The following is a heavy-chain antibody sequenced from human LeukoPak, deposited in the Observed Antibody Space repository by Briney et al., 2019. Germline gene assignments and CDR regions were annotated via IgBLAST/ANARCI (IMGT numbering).Heavy chain of an antibody. CDR1: GFTFDDYG. V-gene: IGHV3-21*01. Sequence: GGSLRLSCAASGFTFDDYGMSWVRQAPGKGLEWVSSISSSSSYIYYADSVKGRFTISRDNAKNSLYLQMNSLRAEDTAVYYCARADSGSLEFDYWGQGTLVTVSS. D-gene: IGHD1-26*01. CDR2: ISSSSSYI. J-gene: IGHJ4*02. CDR3: ARADSGSLEFDY.